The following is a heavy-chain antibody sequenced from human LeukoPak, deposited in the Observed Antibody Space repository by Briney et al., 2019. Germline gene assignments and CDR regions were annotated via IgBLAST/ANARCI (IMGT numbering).Heavy chain of an antibody. CDR1: GFTFSNYA. V-gene: IGHV3-21*01. J-gene: IGHJ6*03. D-gene: IGHD1-26*01. CDR3: ARATWDPNYYYYMDV. CDR2: ISSSSSYI. Sequence: PGGSLRLSCAASGFTFSNYAMNWVRQAPGKGLEWVSSISSSSSYIYYADSVKGRFTISRDNAKNSLYLQMNSLRAEDTAVYFCARATWDPNYYYYMDVWGKGTTVTISS.